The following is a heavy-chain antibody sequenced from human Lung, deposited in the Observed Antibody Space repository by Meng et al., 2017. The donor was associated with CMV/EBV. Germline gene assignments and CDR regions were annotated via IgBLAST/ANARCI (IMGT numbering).Heavy chain of an antibody. D-gene: IGHD4-23*01. J-gene: IGHJ4*02. V-gene: IGHV3-15*01. CDR2: IKSKFDGETT. Sequence: EVQLVESXXGLVKXGGSLRLSXSGSGSGFIFSNLWINWVRQAPGKGLEWVGRIKSKFDGETTDYAAPVKGRFTISRDYSRNTLYLYMNSLKTEDTAVYYCTTDRPRSGGKTHDYWGQVTLVTVSS. CDR1: GSGFIFSNLW. CDR3: TTDRPRSGGKTHDY.